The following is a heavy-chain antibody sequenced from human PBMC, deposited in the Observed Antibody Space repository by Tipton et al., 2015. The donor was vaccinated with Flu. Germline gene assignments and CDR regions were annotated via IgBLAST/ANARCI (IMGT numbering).Heavy chain of an antibody. CDR3: AKVLFGWVES. V-gene: IGHV4-39*07. J-gene: IGHJ5*01. CDR2: IYYTGYP. CDR1: GGSSSSHY. D-gene: IGHD3-16*01. Sequence: TLSLTCTVSGGSSSSHYWGWIRQAPGRGLEWVGSIYYTGYPYYNSSLKSRLAMSIDTSKKQFSLRLSSVTAADTAVYYCAKVLFGWVESWAQGTLVTVSS.